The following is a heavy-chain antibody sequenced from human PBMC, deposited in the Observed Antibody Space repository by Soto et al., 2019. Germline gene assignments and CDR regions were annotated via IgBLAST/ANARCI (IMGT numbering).Heavy chain of an antibody. Sequence: SVKVSCKASGYTFTDFYIHWVRQAPGQGLEWMGWINPKSGNTKYEQKFQARVTMTRDTSISTAYMEVSRLTSDDTAVYYCAKDPQASYNWFDPWGQGTLVTVSS. V-gene: IGHV1-2*02. J-gene: IGHJ5*02. CDR1: GYTFTDFY. D-gene: IGHD2-15*01. CDR2: INPKSGNT. CDR3: AKDPQASYNWFDP.